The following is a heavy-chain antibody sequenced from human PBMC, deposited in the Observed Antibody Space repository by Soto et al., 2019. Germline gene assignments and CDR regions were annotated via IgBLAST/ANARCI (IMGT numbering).Heavy chain of an antibody. CDR3: AREGRGKKAGYNGLVSLGY. V-gene: IGHV1-2*02. CDR1: GFSFTGYY. Sequence: ASVKVSCKASGFSFTGYYIHWLRQAPGQGLEWMGWINAHSGGTESAQSFQGRVTITADKSTSTASLELSSLRSDDTAVYYCAREGRGKKAGYNGLVSLGYWGQGTLVTVSS. J-gene: IGHJ4*02. CDR2: INAHSGGT. D-gene: IGHD2-2*02.